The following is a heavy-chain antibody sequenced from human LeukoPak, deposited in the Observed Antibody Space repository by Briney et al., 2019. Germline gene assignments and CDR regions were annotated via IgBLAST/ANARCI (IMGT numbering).Heavy chain of an antibody. CDR3: ARDANDYYYYMDL. CDR2: IYYSGST. CDR1: GGSLSSHF. V-gene: IGHV4-59*11. J-gene: IGHJ6*03. Sequence: PSGTLSLTCTVSGGSLSSHFWSWIRQPPGKGLEWIGYIYYSGSTNYNPSLKSRVTISVDTSKNQFSLKLSSVTAADTAVYYCARDANDYYYYMDLWGKGTTVTVSS.